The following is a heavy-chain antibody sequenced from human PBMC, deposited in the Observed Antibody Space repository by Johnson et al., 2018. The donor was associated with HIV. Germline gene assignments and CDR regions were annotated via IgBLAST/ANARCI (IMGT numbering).Heavy chain of an antibody. Sequence: VQLVESGGGVVQPGRSLRLSCAASGFTFSSYAMHWVRQPPGKGLEWVSAIGTAGDTYYADSVKGRFTISRDNSKNTLYLQMNSLKTEDTAVYYCTPLMDAFDIWGQGTMVTVSS. CDR1: GFTFSSYA. CDR3: TPLMDAFDI. V-gene: IGHV3/OR16-10*03. J-gene: IGHJ3*02. D-gene: IGHD3-9*01. CDR2: IGTAGDT.